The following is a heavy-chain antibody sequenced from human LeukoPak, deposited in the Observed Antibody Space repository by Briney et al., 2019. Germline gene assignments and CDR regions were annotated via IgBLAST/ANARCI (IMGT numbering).Heavy chain of an antibody. Sequence: GGSLRLSCAASGFTFSSYGMHWVRQAPGKGLEWVAVISYDGSNKYYADSVKGRFTISRDNSKNTLYLQMNSLRAEDTAVYYCASGGTYSGYDWAPFDYWGQGTLVTVSS. CDR2: ISYDGSNK. J-gene: IGHJ4*02. CDR3: ASGGTYSGYDWAPFDY. V-gene: IGHV3-30*03. CDR1: GFTFSSYG. D-gene: IGHD5-12*01.